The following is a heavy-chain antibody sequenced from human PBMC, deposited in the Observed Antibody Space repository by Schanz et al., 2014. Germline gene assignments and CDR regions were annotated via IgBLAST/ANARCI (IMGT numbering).Heavy chain of an antibody. V-gene: IGHV1-18*01. CDR1: GYTFTDYG. D-gene: IGHD6-19*01. Sequence: QVQLVQSGGEMKKPGASVKVSCKASGYTFTDYGLSWVRQAPGQGLEWLGWIRPDNGHTTYSQKVRDRVIFTTDTSANTAYMELRSLRSEETAVYYCARLGTGMAVAGSVIDYDYCYMDVWGEGTTVTVSS. CDR3: ARLGTGMAVAGSVIDYDYCYMDV. J-gene: IGHJ6*03. CDR2: IRPDNGHT.